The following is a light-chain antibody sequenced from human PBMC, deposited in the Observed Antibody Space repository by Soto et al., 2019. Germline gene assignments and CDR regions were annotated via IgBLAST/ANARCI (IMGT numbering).Light chain of an antibody. Sequence: EIVLTQSPATLSLPQGERATLACRASQSVGKYLAWYQQKPGQAPRLLIHDASNRATGIPGRFSGSGSGTDFTLTISSLEPEDFAVYYCQQRSNWPLTFGPGTKVDIK. J-gene: IGKJ3*01. V-gene: IGKV3-11*01. CDR3: QQRSNWPLT. CDR2: DAS. CDR1: QSVGKY.